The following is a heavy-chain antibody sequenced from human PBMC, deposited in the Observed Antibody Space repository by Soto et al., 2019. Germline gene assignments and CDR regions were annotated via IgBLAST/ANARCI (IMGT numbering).Heavy chain of an antibody. Sequence: EVQLVESGGRLVKPGGSLRLACAAAGVTFSSHNMNWVRQAPGKGLEWVSCISGSSSYIFYADSVKVRFTISRDNAKNSLYLQMNSLRVEDTAVYYCARTDYGDYVRGAFDIWGQGTMVTVSS. CDR2: ISGSSSYI. V-gene: IGHV3-21*01. J-gene: IGHJ3*02. CDR3: ARTDYGDYVRGAFDI. D-gene: IGHD4-17*01. CDR1: GVTFSSHN.